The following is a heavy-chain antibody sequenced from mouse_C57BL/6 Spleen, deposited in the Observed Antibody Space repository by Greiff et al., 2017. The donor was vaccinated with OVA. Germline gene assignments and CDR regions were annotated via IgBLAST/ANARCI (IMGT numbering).Heavy chain of an antibody. Sequence: QVQLQQPGAELVKPGASVKVSCKASGYTFTSYWMHWVKQRPGQGLEWIGRIHPSDSDTNYNQKFKGKATLTVDKYSSTAYMQLSSLTSEYSAVYYCAIGDTRFAYWGQGTLVTVSA. J-gene: IGHJ3*01. CDR2: IHPSDSDT. V-gene: IGHV1-74*01. CDR1: GYTFTSYW. CDR3: AIGDTRFAY. D-gene: IGHD2-12*01.